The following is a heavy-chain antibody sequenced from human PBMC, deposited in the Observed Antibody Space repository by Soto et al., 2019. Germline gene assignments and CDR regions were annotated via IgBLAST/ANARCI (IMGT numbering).Heavy chain of an antibody. CDR2: INPSNGFT. J-gene: IGHJ6*02. Sequence: QVQLVQSGAELKKPGASVSLSCKASGFSFNTYYVHWVRQSPGEGLQWMGVINPSNGFTSYPQKCQGRVTRTADPARTTVEWGRGGRKSGDRAVYFGGREGPDTYGGGAGPGGYYYHGRAVGGQGTAVTV. CDR1: GFSFNTYY. CDR3: GREGPDTYGGGAGPGGYYYHGRAV. V-gene: IGHV1-46*02. D-gene: IGHD6-13*01.